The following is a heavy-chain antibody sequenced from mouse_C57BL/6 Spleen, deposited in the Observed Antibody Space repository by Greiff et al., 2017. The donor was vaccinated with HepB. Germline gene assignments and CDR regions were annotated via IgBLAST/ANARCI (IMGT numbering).Heavy chain of an antibody. CDR2: ISSGGSYT. V-gene: IGHV5-6*02. CDR1: GFTFSSYG. D-gene: IGHD2-4*01. Sequence: EVKLVESGGDLVKPGGSLKLSCAASGFTFSSYGMSWVRQTPDKRLEWVATISSGGSYTYYPDSVKGRFTISRDNAKNTLYLQMSSLKSEDTAMYYCARRSYDSPFDYWGQGTTLTVSS. CDR3: ARRSYDSPFDY. J-gene: IGHJ2*01.